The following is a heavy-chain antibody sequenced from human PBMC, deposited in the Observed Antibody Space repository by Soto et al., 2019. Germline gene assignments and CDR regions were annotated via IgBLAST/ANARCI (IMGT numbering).Heavy chain of an antibody. CDR2: INPSGGST. CDR1: GYTFTSYY. J-gene: IGHJ5*02. Sequence: GASVKVSCKASGYTFTSYYMHWVRQAPGQGLEWMGIINPSGGSTSYAQKFQGRVTMTRDSSTSTVYMELSSLRSEDTAVYYCASVGGYNNWFDPWGQGTLVTVSS. CDR3: ASVGGYNNWFDP. V-gene: IGHV1-46*01. D-gene: IGHD3-22*01.